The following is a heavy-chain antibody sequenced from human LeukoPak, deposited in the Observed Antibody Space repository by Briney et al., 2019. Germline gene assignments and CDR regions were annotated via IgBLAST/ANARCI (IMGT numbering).Heavy chain of an antibody. V-gene: IGHV4-59*01. J-gene: IGHJ6*02. Sequence: SETLSLTCSVSGGSISGYYWTWVRQPPGKGLEWIGQIHYSGRADYNPSLKSRITMPVDTSRNQISLKLSSVTAADTAIYYCVRFGVNYDMDVWGQGTTVTVFS. CDR2: IHYSGRA. CDR3: VRFGVNYDMDV. D-gene: IGHD3-16*01. CDR1: GGSISGYY.